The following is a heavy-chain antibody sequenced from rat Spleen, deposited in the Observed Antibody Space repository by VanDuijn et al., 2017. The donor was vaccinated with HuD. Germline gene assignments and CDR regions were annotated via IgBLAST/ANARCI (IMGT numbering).Heavy chain of an antibody. CDR1: GFTVSDYY. V-gene: IGHV5-29*01. D-gene: IGHD1-11*01. Sequence: EVQLVESNGGLVQPGRSLKLSCAASGFTVSDYYMAWVRQAPTKGLEWVATINYDGSSTYYRDSVKGRFTISRDNVKSTLYLQLDSLRSEDTATYYCSRGGATRFDYWGQGVMVTVSS. J-gene: IGHJ2*01. CDR3: SRGGATRFDY. CDR2: INYDGSST.